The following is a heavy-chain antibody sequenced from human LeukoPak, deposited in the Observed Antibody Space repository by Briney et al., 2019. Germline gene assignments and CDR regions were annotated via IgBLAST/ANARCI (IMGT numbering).Heavy chain of an antibody. CDR3: AKDWHWNDNGYFDY. V-gene: IGHV3-33*06. Sequence: GGCLRLSCAASGFSFSSYGIQGVRQAPGKGLEWVAVIWYDGSNKYYADSVKGRFTISRDNSKNTLYLQMNSLRAEDTAVYYCAKDWHWNDNGYFDYWGQGTLVTVSS. CDR2: IWYDGSNK. CDR1: GFSFSSYG. D-gene: IGHD1-1*01. J-gene: IGHJ4*02.